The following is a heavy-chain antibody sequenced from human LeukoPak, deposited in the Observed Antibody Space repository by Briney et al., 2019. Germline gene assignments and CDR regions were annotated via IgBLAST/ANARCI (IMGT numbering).Heavy chain of an antibody. D-gene: IGHD3-10*01. Sequence: GASVKVSCKASGYTFTSYAMHWVRQAPGQRLEGMGWINAGNGNTKYSQKFQGRGTITTDTSASTAYMELSSLRSEHTAVYYCAREGELLWFGALGAFDIWGQGTMVTVSS. CDR2: INAGNGNT. CDR3: AREGELLWFGALGAFDI. J-gene: IGHJ3*02. V-gene: IGHV1-3*01. CDR1: GYTFTSYA.